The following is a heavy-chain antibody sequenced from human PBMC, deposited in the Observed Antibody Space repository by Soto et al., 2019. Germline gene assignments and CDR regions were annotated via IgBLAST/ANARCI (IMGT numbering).Heavy chain of an antibody. D-gene: IGHD1-26*01. CDR2: IYYSGST. CDR3: ARHSSRRGGSEV. V-gene: IGHV4-59*08. CDR1: GGPISSYY. Sequence: PSETLSLTCTVSGGPISSYYWSWIRQPPGKGLEWIGYIYYSGSTNYNPSLKSRVTISVDTSKNQFSLKLSSVTAADTAVYYCARHSSRRGGSEVWGKGTTVTVSS. J-gene: IGHJ6*04.